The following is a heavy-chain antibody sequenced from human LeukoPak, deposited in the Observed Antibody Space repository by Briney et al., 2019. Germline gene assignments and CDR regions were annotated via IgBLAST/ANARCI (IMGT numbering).Heavy chain of an antibody. Sequence: ASVKVSCKASGYTFTSYGINWVRQATGQGLEWMGWMNPNSGNTGYAQKFQGRVTMTRNTSISTAYMELSSLRSEDTAVYYCARVPDYGDYVENWFDPWGQGTLVTVSS. J-gene: IGHJ5*02. CDR3: ARVPDYGDYVENWFDP. D-gene: IGHD4-17*01. CDR2: MNPNSGNT. CDR1: GYTFTSYG. V-gene: IGHV1-8*02.